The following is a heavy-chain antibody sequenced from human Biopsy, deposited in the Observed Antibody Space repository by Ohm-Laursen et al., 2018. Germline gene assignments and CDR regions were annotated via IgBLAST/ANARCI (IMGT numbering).Heavy chain of an antibody. V-gene: IGHV3-7*01. Sequence: GSLRLSCAASGFSFTSYAMSWVRQAPGKGLEWVADIYRDGYERYYVDSVKGRFTISRDNAKRPLYLQMDSLRGADTAVYFCARAIGSSYGYLKGFDLWGRGTLVTVSS. D-gene: IGHD5-18*01. CDR3: ARAIGSSYGYLKGFDL. J-gene: IGHJ2*01. CDR2: IYRDGYER. CDR1: GFSFTSYA.